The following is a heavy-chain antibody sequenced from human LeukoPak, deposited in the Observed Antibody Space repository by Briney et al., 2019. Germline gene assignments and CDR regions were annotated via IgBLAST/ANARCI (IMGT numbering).Heavy chain of an antibody. V-gene: IGHV3-20*04. CDR1: GFTFDDYG. Sequence: GGSLRLSCAASGFTFDDYGMSWVRQAPAKGLEWVSGINWNGGSTGYADSVKGRFTISRDNAKNSLYLQMNSLRAEDTALYYCASNRIAAAGNWFDPWGQGTLVTVSS. J-gene: IGHJ5*02. D-gene: IGHD6-13*01. CDR3: ASNRIAAAGNWFDP. CDR2: INWNGGST.